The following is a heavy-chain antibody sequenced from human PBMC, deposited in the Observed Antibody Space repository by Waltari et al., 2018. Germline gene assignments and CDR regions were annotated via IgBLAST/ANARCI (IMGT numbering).Heavy chain of an antibody. CDR1: GGTFSSYT. V-gene: IGHV1-69*12. J-gene: IGHJ4*02. D-gene: IGHD2-21*02. CDR3: ARKGDLAYCGGDCYSGALDY. CDR2: IIPIFGTA. Sequence: QVQLVQSGAEVKKPGSSVKVSCKASGGTFSSYTISWVRQDPGQGLEWMGGIIPIFGTANYAQNFQGRVTITAYESTSTAYMELSSLSSEDTAVYYCARKGDLAYCGGDCYSGALDYWGQGTLVTVSS.